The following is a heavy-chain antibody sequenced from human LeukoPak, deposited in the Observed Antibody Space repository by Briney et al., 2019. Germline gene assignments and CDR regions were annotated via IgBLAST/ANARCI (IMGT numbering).Heavy chain of an antibody. J-gene: IGHJ4*02. CDR3: ASDKGYSNNYFDY. Sequence: SETLSLTCTVSGGSISTTGYYWAWIRQPPGKGLQWIASIYYSGSTYYNSSLKSRVAISVDTSKNQFSLKLSFMTAADTAVYYCASDKGYSNNYFDYWGQGTLVTVSS. CDR2: IYYSGST. D-gene: IGHD6-13*01. V-gene: IGHV4-39*02. CDR1: GGSISTTGYY.